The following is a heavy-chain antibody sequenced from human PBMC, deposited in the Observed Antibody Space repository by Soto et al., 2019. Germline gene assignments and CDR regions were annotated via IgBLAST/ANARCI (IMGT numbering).Heavy chain of an antibody. CDR3: ARDGVGGGAAGISYYNNGLDV. J-gene: IGHJ6*02. CDR2: ISTDNGNT. D-gene: IGHD6-13*01. V-gene: IGHV1-18*01. CDR1: GYTFTNYG. Sequence: ASVKVSCKASGYTFTNYGISWVRQAPGQGLEWMGWISTDNGNTHSARKVQGRVTMTTDTSTSTAYMEVRSLRSDDTAMYYCARDGVGGGAAGISYYNNGLDVSGQGTTVTVS.